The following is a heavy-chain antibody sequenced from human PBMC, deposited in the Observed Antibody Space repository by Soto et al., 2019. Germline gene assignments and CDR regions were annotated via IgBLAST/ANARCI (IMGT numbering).Heavy chain of an antibody. CDR2: VSTYNGDT. J-gene: IGHJ6*02. Sequence: ASVKVSCKASGYTFSTSGMSWLRQAPGQGLEWMGWVSTYNGDTNDAPKFQDRVTMTSDTSTSTVYMELRSLRSDDTAVYYCARAGAAPYYYYGMDVWGQGTRVTVSS. CDR3: ARAGAAPYYYYGMDV. D-gene: IGHD2-15*01. CDR1: GYTFSTSG. V-gene: IGHV1-18*01.